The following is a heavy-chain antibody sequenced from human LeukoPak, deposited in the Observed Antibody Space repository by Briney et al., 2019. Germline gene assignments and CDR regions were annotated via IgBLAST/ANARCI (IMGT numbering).Heavy chain of an antibody. J-gene: IGHJ4*02. CDR3: ARGGVVLRYCPQD. Sequence: SETLSLTCTVSGGSISSGGYYWSWIRQHPGKGLEWIGYIYYSGSTYYNPSLKSRVTISVDTSKNQFSLKLSSVTAADTAVYYCARGGVVLRYCPQDWGQGTLVTVSS. V-gene: IGHV4-31*03. D-gene: IGHD3-9*01. CDR2: IYYSGST. CDR1: GGSISSGGYY.